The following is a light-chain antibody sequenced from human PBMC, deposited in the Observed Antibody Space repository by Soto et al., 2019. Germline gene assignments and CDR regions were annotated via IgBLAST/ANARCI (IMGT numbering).Light chain of an antibody. J-gene: IGKJ5*01. CDR1: QGVSSA. CDR3: QQLHSYPFT. V-gene: IGKV1-9*01. CDR2: AAT. Sequence: IQLTQSPPSLSASLGYRVTITGRASQGVSSALAWYHQQPGKAPKLLIYAATTLQSGVPSRFSGSGSGTDFTLTINSLQPEDFATYYCQQLHSYPFTFGQGTRLEI.